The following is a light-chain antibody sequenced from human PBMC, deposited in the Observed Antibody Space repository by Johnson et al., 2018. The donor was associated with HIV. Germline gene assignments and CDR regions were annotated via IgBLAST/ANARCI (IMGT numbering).Light chain of an antibody. V-gene: IGLV1-51*02. CDR2: ENN. J-gene: IGLJ1*01. Sequence: QSVMTQPPSVSAAPGQKVTISCSGSSSNIGNNYVSWYQQLPGTAPKLLIYENNKRRSGIPDRFSGAKSGTSATLAITGLQTGDEGDYYCATWDTSLSTGGVFGTGTKVTVL. CDR3: ATWDTSLSTGGV. CDR1: SSNIGNNY.